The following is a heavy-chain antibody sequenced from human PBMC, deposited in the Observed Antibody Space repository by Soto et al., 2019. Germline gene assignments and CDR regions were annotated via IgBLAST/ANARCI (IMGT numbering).Heavy chain of an antibody. Sequence: QVQLVQSGAEVKKPGASVKVSCKASGYTFTSCDINWVRQATGQGPEWMGWVNPNTGNAGYAQNFQGRVTMTSDPSISTAYMQLSSLRSDDTAVYYCARSDCSDGSRYGTWGQGTLVTVSS. V-gene: IGHV1-8*01. J-gene: IGHJ4*02. D-gene: IGHD2-15*01. CDR2: VNPNTGNA. CDR1: GYTFTSCD. CDR3: ARSDCSDGSRYGT.